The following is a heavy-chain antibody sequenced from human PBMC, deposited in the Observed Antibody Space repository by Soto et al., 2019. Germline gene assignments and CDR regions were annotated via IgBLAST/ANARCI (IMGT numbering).Heavy chain of an antibody. Sequence: ESLKISCKGSGYSFTTYWITWVLQVPGKGLEWMGRIDPSDSYANYSPSFQGHVTMSADKSISTAYLQWSSLKASDTAMYYCGRVRVDKAEGWFDPWGQGTLVTVSS. V-gene: IGHV5-10-1*01. D-gene: IGHD5-12*01. CDR1: GYSFTTYW. CDR2: IDPSDSYA. CDR3: GRVRVDKAEGWFDP. J-gene: IGHJ5*02.